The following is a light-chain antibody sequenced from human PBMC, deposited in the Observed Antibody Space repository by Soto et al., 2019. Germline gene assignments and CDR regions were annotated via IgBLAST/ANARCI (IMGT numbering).Light chain of an antibody. CDR3: CSYAGSLYA. Sequence: QSALTQPRSVSGSPGQSVTISCTGTSSDVGAYIYVSWYQQHPGKAPKVMIYDVTKRPSGVPDRFSGSKSGNTASLTISGLQAEDEADYYCCSYAGSLYAFGTGTKLTVL. CDR1: SSDVGAYIY. J-gene: IGLJ1*01. CDR2: DVT. V-gene: IGLV2-11*01.